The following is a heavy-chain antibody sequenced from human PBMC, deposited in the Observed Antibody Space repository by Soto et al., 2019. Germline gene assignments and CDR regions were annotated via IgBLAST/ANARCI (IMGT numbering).Heavy chain of an antibody. Sequence: GGYLRLSCAASGFTFSSYEMNWVRQAPGKGLEWVSYISSSGSTIYYADSVKGRFTISRDNAKNSLYLQMNSLRAEDTAVYYCGCIYYDSSGYYPQDDYWGQGTLVTVSS. V-gene: IGHV3-48*03. J-gene: IGHJ4*02. CDR2: ISSSGSTI. D-gene: IGHD3-22*01. CDR3: GCIYYDSSGYYPQDDY. CDR1: GFTFSSYE.